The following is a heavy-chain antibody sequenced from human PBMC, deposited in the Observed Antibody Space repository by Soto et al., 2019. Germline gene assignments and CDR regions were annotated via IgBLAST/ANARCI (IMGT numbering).Heavy chain of an antibody. J-gene: IGHJ4*02. V-gene: IGHV3-74*01. D-gene: IGHD1-1*01. CDR3: ARGGLEPFDY. CDR2: INDYGTTI. CDR1: GFHLGSYW. Sequence: EVQLVESGGGLVQPGGSLRLSCAASGFHLGSYWMHWVRQAPGKGLVWVSRINDYGTTINYAESVEGRCTISRDDAKREVYLQKNNLRAEETAVYYCARGGLEPFDYWGQGALVTVSS.